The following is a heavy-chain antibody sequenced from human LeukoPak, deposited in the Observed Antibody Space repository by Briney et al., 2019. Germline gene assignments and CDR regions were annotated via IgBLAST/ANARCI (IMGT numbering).Heavy chain of an antibody. D-gene: IGHD2/OR15-2a*01. Sequence: GGSLRLSCEASGFTFGNYAMNWVRQAPGKGLEWVSTISGTGSSTYYADSAKGRFTISRDNSKDTLFLQLNSLTAADTAMYFCAKASVAVPQYCNSWGQGTLVTVSS. CDR3: AKASVAVPQYCNS. CDR2: ISGTGSST. V-gene: IGHV3-23*01. CDR1: GFTFGNYA. J-gene: IGHJ5*02.